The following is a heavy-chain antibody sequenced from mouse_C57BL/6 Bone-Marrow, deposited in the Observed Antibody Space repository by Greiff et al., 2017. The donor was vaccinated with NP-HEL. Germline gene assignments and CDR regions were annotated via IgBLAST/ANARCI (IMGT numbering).Heavy chain of an antibody. CDR1: GFSLTSYG. Sequence: VKLEESGPGLVAPSQSLSITCTVSGFSLTSYGVSWVRQPPGKGLEWLGVIWGDGSTNYHSALISRLSISKDNSKSKVYLKLNSLQTDDTATYYCAKSCHYYGSSYPGYFDYWGQGTTLTVSS. CDR2: IWGDGST. CDR3: AKSCHYYGSSYPGYFDY. D-gene: IGHD1-1*01. J-gene: IGHJ2*01. V-gene: IGHV2-3*01.